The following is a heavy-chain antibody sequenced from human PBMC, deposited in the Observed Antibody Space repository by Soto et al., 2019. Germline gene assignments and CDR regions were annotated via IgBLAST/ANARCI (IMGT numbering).Heavy chain of an antibody. CDR2: IYHSGST. V-gene: IGHV4-30-2*01. D-gene: IGHD5-18*01. CDR3: VRDNGYSYGYGLHY. CDR1: GGSISSGGYS. Sequence: SETLSLTCAVSGGSISSGGYSWSWIRQPPGKGLEWIGYIYHSGSTYYNPSLKSRVTISVDRSKNQFSLKLSSVTAADTAVYYCVRDNGYSYGYGLHYWGQGTLVTGSS. J-gene: IGHJ4*02.